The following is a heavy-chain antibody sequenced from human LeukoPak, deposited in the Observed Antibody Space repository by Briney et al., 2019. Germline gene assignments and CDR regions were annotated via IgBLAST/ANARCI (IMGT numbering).Heavy chain of an antibody. CDR2: IKQDGSEK. D-gene: IGHD6-13*01. J-gene: IGHJ4*02. CDR3: ASGPSYSSGWYYFDY. Sequence: GGSLRLSCAASGFTFSSYWMSWVRKAPGKGLEWVANIKQDGSEKYYVDSVKGRFTISRDNAKNSLYLQMNSLRAEDTAVYYCASGPSYSSGWYYFDYWGQGTLVTVSS. CDR1: GFTFSSYW. V-gene: IGHV3-7*01.